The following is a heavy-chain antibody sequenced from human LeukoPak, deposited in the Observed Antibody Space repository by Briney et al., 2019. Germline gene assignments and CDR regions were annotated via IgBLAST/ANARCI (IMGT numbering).Heavy chain of an antibody. CDR3: ARRPSVLRYFDWLRYYMDV. CDR2: INHSGST. V-gene: IGHV4-34*01. CDR1: GGSFSGYY. J-gene: IGHJ6*03. D-gene: IGHD3-9*01. Sequence: SETLSLXCAVYGGSFSGYYWSWIRQPPGKGLEWIGEINHSGSTNYNPSLKSRVTISVDTSKNQFSLKLSSVTAADTAVYYCARRPSVLRYFDWLRYYMDVWGKGTTVTVSS.